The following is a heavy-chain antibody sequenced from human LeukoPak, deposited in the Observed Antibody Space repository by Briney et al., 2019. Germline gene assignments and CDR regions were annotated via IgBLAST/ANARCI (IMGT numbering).Heavy chain of an antibody. CDR3: ARDGYSYGYLLDY. CDR2: IIPIFGTA. D-gene: IGHD5-18*01. J-gene: IGHJ4*02. Sequence: SVKVSCKASGGTFSIYAISWVRQAPGQGLEWMGGIIPIFGTANYAQKFQGRVTITADESTSTAYMELSSLRSEDTAVYYCARDGYSYGYLLDYWGQGTLVTVSS. CDR1: GGTFSIYA. V-gene: IGHV1-69*13.